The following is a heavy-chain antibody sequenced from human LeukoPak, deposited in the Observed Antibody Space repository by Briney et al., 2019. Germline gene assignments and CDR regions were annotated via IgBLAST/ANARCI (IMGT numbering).Heavy chain of an antibody. D-gene: IGHD6-6*01. CDR2: IKQDASQS. CDR3: ASVGVDGRSSDWFDN. J-gene: IGHJ4*02. CDR1: GFTFSRSW. V-gene: IGHV3-7*01. Sequence: GGSLRLSCAAFGFTFSRSWMSWVRQAPGNGLEWVANIKQDASQSYNVDSVKGRLTTSRDTARNSLYLEMNTLRSEDTRVYYCASVGVDGRSSDWFDNWGQGNLVSVSS.